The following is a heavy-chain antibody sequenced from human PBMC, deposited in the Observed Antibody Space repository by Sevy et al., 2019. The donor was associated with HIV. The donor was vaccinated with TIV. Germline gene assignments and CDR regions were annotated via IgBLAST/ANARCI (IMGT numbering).Heavy chain of an antibody. CDR3: ARGGYYYDNAAYYALDS. V-gene: IGHV3-33*08. J-gene: IGHJ4*02. CDR2: IWSDGAYH. D-gene: IGHD3-22*01. Sequence: GGSLRLSCAGSGFSFSDFYMSWIRQAPGKGLEWVAIIWSDGAYHYHGDSVKGRFTISRDNSKNTLYLQMNNVRVEDTAVYYCARGGYYYDNAAYYALDSWGQGTLVTVSS. CDR1: GFSFSDFY.